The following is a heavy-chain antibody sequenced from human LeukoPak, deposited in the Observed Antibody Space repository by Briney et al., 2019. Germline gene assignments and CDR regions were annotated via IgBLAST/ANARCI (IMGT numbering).Heavy chain of an antibody. Sequence: GGSLRLSCAASGFIVSSNYMSWVRQAPGKGLEWVSVIYSGGNTNYADSVKGRFTISRDNSKNTLYLQMNSLRVEDTAVYYCARFPSYDSSPRVLDYWGQGTLVTVAS. CDR2: IYSGGNT. J-gene: IGHJ4*02. V-gene: IGHV3-66*01. D-gene: IGHD3-22*01. CDR1: GFIVSSNY. CDR3: ARFPSYDSSPRVLDY.